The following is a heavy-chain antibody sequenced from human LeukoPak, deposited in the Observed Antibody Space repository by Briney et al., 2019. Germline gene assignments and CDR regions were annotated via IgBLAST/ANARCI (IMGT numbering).Heavy chain of an antibody. J-gene: IGHJ5*02. V-gene: IGHV4-59*01. CDR2: IYYSGST. CDR1: GDSMSSYY. Sequence: SETLSLTCTVSGDSMSSYYWSWIRQPPGKGLEWIGNIYYSGSTNYNPSLKSRVTMSVDTSKNQFSLKLSSVTAADTAVYYCARAGTPITMIVVESNWFDPWGQGTLVTVSS. CDR3: ARAGTPITMIVVESNWFDP. D-gene: IGHD3-22*01.